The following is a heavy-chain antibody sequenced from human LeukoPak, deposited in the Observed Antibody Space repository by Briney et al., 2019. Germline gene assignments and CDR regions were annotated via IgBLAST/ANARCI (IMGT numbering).Heavy chain of an antibody. CDR3: ARDTQTKDYYDSSGYYFDY. V-gene: IGHV4-4*02. Sequence: PSGTLSLTCAVSGVSISSSNWWSWVRQPPGKGLEWIGEIYHSGSTNYNPSLKSRVTISVDKSKNQFSLKLSSVTAADTAVYYCARDTQTKDYYDSSGYYFDYWGQGTLVTVSS. J-gene: IGHJ4*02. D-gene: IGHD3-22*01. CDR2: IYHSGST. CDR1: GVSISSSNW.